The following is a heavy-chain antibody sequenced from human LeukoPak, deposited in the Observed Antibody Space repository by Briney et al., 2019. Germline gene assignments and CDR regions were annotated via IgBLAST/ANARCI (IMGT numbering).Heavy chain of an antibody. V-gene: IGHV3-30*18. J-gene: IGHJ4*02. CDR3: AKDLLYSDVWGSYRPNPLDY. CDR2: ISYDGSNK. CDR1: GFTFSSYG. D-gene: IGHD3-16*02. Sequence: GGSLRLSCAASGFTFSSYGMHWVRQAPGKGLEWVAVISYDGSNKYYADSVKGRFTISRDNSKNTLYLQMNSLRAEDTAVYYCAKDLLYSDVWGSYRPNPLDYWGQGTLVTVSS.